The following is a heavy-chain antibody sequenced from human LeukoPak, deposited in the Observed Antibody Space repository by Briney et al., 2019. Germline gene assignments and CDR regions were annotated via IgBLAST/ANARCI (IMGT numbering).Heavy chain of an antibody. J-gene: IGHJ4*02. V-gene: IGHV3-7*01. CDR2: IKQDGSEK. CDR3: ARDGSGWRRGGDY. Sequence: PGGSLRLSCAASGFTFSSYWMSWVRQAPGKGLEWVANIKQDGSEKYYVDSVKGRFTISRDNAKNSLYLQMNSLRADDTAVYYCARDGSGWRRGGDYWGQGTLVTVSS. CDR1: GFTFSSYW. D-gene: IGHD6-25*01.